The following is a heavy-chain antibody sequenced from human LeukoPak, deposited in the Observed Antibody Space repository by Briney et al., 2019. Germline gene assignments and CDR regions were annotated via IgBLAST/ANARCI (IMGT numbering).Heavy chain of an antibody. CDR1: GFTFSSYW. J-gene: IGHJ4*02. D-gene: IGHD3-10*01. V-gene: IGHV3-74*01. CDR2: VNTDGSAT. Sequence: GGSLRLSCTASGFTFSSYWMHWVRQAPGKGLVWVSRVNTDGSATSYADSVKGRFSISRDSSNVYLQMNSLRPEDTAVYYCVRAGHHSGSTDELFLPFDYWGQGTRVTVSA. CDR3: VRAGHHSGSTDELFLPFDY.